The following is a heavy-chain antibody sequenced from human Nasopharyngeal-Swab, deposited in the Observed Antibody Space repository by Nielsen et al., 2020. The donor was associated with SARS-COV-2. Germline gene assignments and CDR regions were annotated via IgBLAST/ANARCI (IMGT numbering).Heavy chain of an antibody. CDR2: IKQDGSEK. V-gene: IGHV3-7*03. D-gene: IGHD2-2*01. Sequence: GGSLRLSCAASGFTFSSYWMSWVRQAPGKGLEWVANIKQDGSEKYYVDSVKGRITISRDNAKNSLYLQMNSLRAEDTAVYYCARDYCSSTSCQRYYYYYYGMDVWGQGTTVTVSS. CDR1: GFTFSSYW. CDR3: ARDYCSSTSCQRYYYYYYGMDV. J-gene: IGHJ6*02.